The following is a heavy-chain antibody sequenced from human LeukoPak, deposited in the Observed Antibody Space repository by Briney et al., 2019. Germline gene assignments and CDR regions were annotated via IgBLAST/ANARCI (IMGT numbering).Heavy chain of an antibody. CDR1: GFTFSGSD. V-gene: IGHV3-73*01. J-gene: IGHJ2*01. D-gene: IGHD3-10*02. Sequence: GGSLRLSCAASGFTFSGSDIHWVRQASGKGLEWIGRIKTKAESYATAYVVSVTGRFTISRDDSKNTTFLQMNSLKTEDTAVYYCSRRMFTADWHLDLWGRGTLVTVS. CDR3: SRRMFTADWHLDL. CDR2: IKTKAESYAT.